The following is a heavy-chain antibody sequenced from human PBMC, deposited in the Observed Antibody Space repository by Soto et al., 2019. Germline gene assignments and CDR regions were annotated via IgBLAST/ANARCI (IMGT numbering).Heavy chain of an antibody. Sequence: QVQLVESGGGVAQPGRSLRLSCAASGFTFSSYGMHWVRQAPGKGLEWVAVIPYDGTNEYYADSVKGRFTISRDNSKNTLYLQMNSLRAEDTAVYYCAKDGYGGNSEDFDYWGQGTLVTVSS. CDR2: IPYDGTNE. D-gene: IGHD2-21*02. J-gene: IGHJ4*02. V-gene: IGHV3-30*18. CDR1: GFTFSSYG. CDR3: AKDGYGGNSEDFDY.